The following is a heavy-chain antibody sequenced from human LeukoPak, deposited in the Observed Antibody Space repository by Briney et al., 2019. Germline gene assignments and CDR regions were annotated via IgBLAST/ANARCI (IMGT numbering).Heavy chain of an antibody. CDR3: ARRVVVPAAPYYFDY. Sequence: GGSLRLSCAASGFTFSSYWMTWVRRAPGKGLEWVANIKRDGSEKHYVDSVKGRFTISRDNAKNSMFLQMNSLRAEDTAVYYCARRVVVPAAPYYFDYWGQGTLVTVSS. J-gene: IGHJ4*02. V-gene: IGHV3-7*03. D-gene: IGHD2-2*01. CDR2: IKRDGSEK. CDR1: GFTFSSYW.